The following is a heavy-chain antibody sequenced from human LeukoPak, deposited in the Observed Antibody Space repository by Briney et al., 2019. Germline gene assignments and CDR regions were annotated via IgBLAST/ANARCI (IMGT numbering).Heavy chain of an antibody. D-gene: IGHD3-10*01. J-gene: IGHJ5*02. CDR1: GGSFSGYY. Sequence: PSETLSLTCAVYGGSFSGYYWSWIRQPPGKGLEWIGEINHSGSTNYNPSLKSRVTISVDTSKNQFSLKLSSVTAADTAVYYCAREDVTMVRGVIITNWFDPWGQGTLVTVSS. CDR3: AREDVTMVRGVIITNWFDP. V-gene: IGHV4-34*01. CDR2: INHSGST.